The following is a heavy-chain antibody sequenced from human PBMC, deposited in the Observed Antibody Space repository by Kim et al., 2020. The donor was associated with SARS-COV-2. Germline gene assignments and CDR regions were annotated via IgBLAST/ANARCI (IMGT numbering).Heavy chain of an antibody. V-gene: IGHV3-30*18. CDR3: AKKIVDDFWSGLDY. Sequence: GGSLRLSCAASGFTFSSYGMHWVRQAPGKGLEWVAVISYDGSNKYYADSVKGRFTISRDNSKNTLYLQMNSLRAEDTAVYYCAKKIVDDFWSGLDYWGQG. CDR1: GFTFSSYG. J-gene: IGHJ4*02. CDR2: ISYDGSNK. D-gene: IGHD3-3*01.